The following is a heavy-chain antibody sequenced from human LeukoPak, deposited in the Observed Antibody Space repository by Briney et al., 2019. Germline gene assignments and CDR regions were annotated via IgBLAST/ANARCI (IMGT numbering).Heavy chain of an antibody. CDR1: GFTFSNYW. V-gene: IGHV3-7*01. CDR2: INQDGSEM. CDR3: ARGDPHADL. J-gene: IGHJ5*02. Sequence: GGSLRLSCAASGFTFSNYWMSWVRQAPGKGLEWLANINQDGSEMYYVDSVKGRFTISRDNAGTSLYLQMNSLRVEDTGVYYCARGDPHADLWGQGTLVTVSS.